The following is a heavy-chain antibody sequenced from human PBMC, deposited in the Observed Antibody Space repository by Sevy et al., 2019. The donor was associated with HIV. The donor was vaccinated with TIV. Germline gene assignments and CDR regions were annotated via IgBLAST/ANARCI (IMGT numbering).Heavy chain of an antibody. CDR3: AQETVGRFDS. J-gene: IGHJ4*02. D-gene: IGHD3-16*01. CDR1: GFTFSAYW. V-gene: IGHV3-7*01. Sequence: GESLRLSCAASGFTFSAYWMNWVRQAPGKGLEWVANIKSDGSDKHYVDSVERRFTISRDNAKNSLYLQMNSLRVEDTAVYYCAQETVGRFDSWGQGTLVTVSS. CDR2: IKSDGSDK.